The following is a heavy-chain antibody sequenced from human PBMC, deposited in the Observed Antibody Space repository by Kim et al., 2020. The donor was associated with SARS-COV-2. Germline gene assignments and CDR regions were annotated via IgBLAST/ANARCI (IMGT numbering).Heavy chain of an antibody. CDR2: ITPNSGGI. Sequence: ASVKVSCKASGYTFTGYYVHWARQAPGQGLEWMGRITPNSGGIKYAQRFQGRVTMTRDTSISTAYMELSRLRSDDTAMYYCAREGTYDCSGGSCYAMDVWGQGTTVTVSS. CDR1: GYTFTGYY. D-gene: IGHD2-15*01. CDR3: AREGTYDCSGGSCYAMDV. V-gene: IGHV1-2*06. J-gene: IGHJ6*02.